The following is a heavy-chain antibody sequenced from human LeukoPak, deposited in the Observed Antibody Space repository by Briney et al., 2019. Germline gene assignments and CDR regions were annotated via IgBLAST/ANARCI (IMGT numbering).Heavy chain of an antibody. J-gene: IGHJ3*02. CDR1: GGSISGYY. Sequence: SETLSLTCTVSGGSISGYYWSWIRQPPGKGLEWIGYIYYSGSTKYNPSLKSRVTMSVDTSRNQFSLKLSSVTAADTAVYYCARGGLENGYHSNDGFDIWGQGTMVTVSS. CDR3: ARGGLENGYHSNDGFDI. V-gene: IGHV4-59*01. D-gene: IGHD3-22*01. CDR2: IYYSGST.